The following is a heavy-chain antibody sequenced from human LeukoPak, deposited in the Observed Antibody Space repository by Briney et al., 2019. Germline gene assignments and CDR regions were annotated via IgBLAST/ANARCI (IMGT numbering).Heavy chain of an antibody. D-gene: IGHD1-26*01. CDR2: IFYSGST. CDR1: GGSISSSNYY. V-gene: IGHV4-39*02. J-gene: IGHJ3*01. Sequence: PSETLSLTCTVSGGSISSSNYYWSWIRQSPGKGLECIGSIFYSGSTFYNPSLRSRATISVDTSKNYFSLKLTSVAAADTAVYYCASSRVGDVFDVWGQGTMVPISS. CDR3: ASSRVGDVFDV.